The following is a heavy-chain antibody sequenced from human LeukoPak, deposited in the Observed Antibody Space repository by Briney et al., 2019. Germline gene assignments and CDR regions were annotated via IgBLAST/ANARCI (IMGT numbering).Heavy chain of an antibody. J-gene: IGHJ4*02. CDR3: ATLGGHSLAAQNGY. V-gene: IGHV1-2*02. CDR1: GYTFTVYF. CDR2: INPNSGGT. D-gene: IGHD3-16*01. Sequence: ASVKVSCKASGYTFTVYFMHWVRQAPGQGREGMGWINPNSGGTNYAQKFQGRVTMTRDTSISTAYMELSRLTSDDTAFYYCATLGGHSLAAQNGYWGQGTLVTVSS.